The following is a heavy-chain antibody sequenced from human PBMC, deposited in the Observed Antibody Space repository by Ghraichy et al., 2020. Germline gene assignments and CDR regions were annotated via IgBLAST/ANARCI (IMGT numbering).Heavy chain of an antibody. Sequence: GSLRLSCAASGFTFSSYWMSWVRQAPGKGLEWVANIKQDGSEKYYVDSVKGRFTISRDNAKNSLYLQMNSLRAEDTAVYYCARGLGEQWLASYYYYMDVWGKGTTVTVSS. J-gene: IGHJ6*03. D-gene: IGHD6-19*01. CDR1: GFTFSSYW. V-gene: IGHV3-7*03. CDR2: IKQDGSEK. CDR3: ARGLGEQWLASYYYYMDV.